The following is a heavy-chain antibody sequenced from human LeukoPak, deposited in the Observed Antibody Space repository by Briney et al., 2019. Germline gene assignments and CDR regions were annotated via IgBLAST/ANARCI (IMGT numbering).Heavy chain of an antibody. J-gene: IGHJ4*02. D-gene: IGHD3-10*01. Sequence: GASVKVSCKASGCTSTSYTISWLRQAPGQGLEWMGGIIPIFGSTKYAQKFQGRVTITADESTSTAYMELSSLRSEDTAVYYCASDRRYYGSGISYSDYWGQGTPVTVSS. V-gene: IGHV1-69*13. CDR1: GCTSTSYT. CDR3: ASDRRYYGSGISYSDY. CDR2: IIPIFGST.